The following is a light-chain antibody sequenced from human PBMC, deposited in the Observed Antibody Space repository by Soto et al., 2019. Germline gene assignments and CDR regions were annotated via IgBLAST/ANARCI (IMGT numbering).Light chain of an antibody. Sequence: ETVMTQSPATLSLSPGERATLSCRASQSVSSNLFLYQQKPGHAPRFLIYGASTRATGIPARCRSSGSGTEFTLTIDSLQSEDFAVYYCQQYNDWPPAFGGGTKVDIK. CDR3: QQYNDWPPA. V-gene: IGKV3-15*01. CDR1: QSVSSN. J-gene: IGKJ4*01. CDR2: GAS.